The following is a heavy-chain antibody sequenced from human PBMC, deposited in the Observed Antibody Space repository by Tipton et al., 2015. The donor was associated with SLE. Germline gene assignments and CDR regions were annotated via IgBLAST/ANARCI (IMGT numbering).Heavy chain of an antibody. CDR2: IYTNENT. V-gene: IGHV4-4*07. Sequence: TLSLTCTVSGGTFNNYYWSWIRQPAGGGLEWIGRIYTNENTNYNPSPKSRVTMSVDTSKNQFSLKLSSVTAADTAVYYCARRRGSSWYEDYFDYWGQGTLVTVSS. J-gene: IGHJ4*02. CDR1: GGTFNNYY. D-gene: IGHD6-13*01. CDR3: ARRRGSSWYEDYFDY.